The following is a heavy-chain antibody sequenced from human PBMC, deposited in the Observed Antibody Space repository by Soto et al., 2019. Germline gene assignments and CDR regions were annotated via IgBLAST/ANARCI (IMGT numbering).Heavy chain of an antibody. J-gene: IGHJ4*02. CDR1: GGSISSSSYY. V-gene: IGHV4-39*02. Sequence: PSETLSLTCTVSGGSISSSSYYWGWIRQPPGKGLEWIGSIYYSGSTYYNPSLKSRVTISVDTSKNQFSLKLSSVTAADTAVYYCARDRGTNYYDSSGYYLPPGFDYWGQGTLVTVSS. CDR3: ARDRGTNYYDSSGYYLPPGFDY. CDR2: IYYSGST. D-gene: IGHD3-22*01.